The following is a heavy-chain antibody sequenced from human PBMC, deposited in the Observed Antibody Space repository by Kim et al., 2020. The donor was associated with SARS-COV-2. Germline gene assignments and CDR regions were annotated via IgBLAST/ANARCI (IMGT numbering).Heavy chain of an antibody. CDR3: ARGGYCSGGRCFDYFDS. V-gene: IGHV1-46*03. J-gene: IGHJ4*02. Sequence: ASVKVSCKASGYTFTSYYMHWVRQAPGQGLDWMGIINPSGGSTDYAQKFQGRVTMTRDTYTSTVYMELSSLRSEDTAGYYCARGGYCSGGRCFDYFDSWGQGILVTVSS. D-gene: IGHD2-15*01. CDR2: INPSGGST. CDR1: GYTFTSYY.